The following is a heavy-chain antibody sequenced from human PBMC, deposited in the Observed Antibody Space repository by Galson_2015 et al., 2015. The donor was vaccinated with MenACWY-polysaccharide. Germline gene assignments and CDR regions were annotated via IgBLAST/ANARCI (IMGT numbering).Heavy chain of an antibody. Sequence: SLRLSCAVSGFTFSSYTMSWVRQAPGKGLEWVSVVSGSGASKYYADSVNCGFTISKDNSKDTQHLQMNSLTAADTAVYYCANRGLSTRRTSDVDFWGKGSLVTVSS. D-gene: IGHD5/OR15-5a*01. CDR1: GFTFSSYT. CDR2: VSGSGASK. V-gene: IGHV3-23*01. J-gene: IGHJ4*02. CDR3: ANRGLSTRRTSDVDF.